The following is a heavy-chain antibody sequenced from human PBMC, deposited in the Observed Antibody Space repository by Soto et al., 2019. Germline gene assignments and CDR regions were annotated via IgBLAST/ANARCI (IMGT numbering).Heavy chain of an antibody. CDR3: AREVPISAVNYIDY. CDR1: GFRFSDYW. J-gene: IGHJ4*02. V-gene: IGHV3-74*01. Sequence: PGGSLRLSCSVSGFRFSDYWMHWVRQAPGKWLVWVARISDDAISTSYAPFVKGRFTISRDNIKNMLYLQLNSLTADDAAFYYCAREVPISAVNYIDYWGQGXLVTVYS. D-gene: IGHD2-2*01. CDR2: ISDDAIST.